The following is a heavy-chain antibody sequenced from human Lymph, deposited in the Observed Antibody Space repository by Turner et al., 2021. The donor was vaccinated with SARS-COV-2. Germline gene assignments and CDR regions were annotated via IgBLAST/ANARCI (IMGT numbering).Heavy chain of an antibody. CDR1: GGTFSSYA. V-gene: IGHV1-69*10. Sequence: QFQLLQSGAEVKKPGSSVKVSCKASGGTFSSYAITWVRQAPGQGLEWMGGIIPILAIANYAQKFQGRVTITADKSTSTAYMELSSLRSEDTAVYYCARDSPYCSSTSCYDPWGQGTLVTVSS. CDR2: IIPILAIA. D-gene: IGHD2-2*01. CDR3: ARDSPYCSSTSCYDP. J-gene: IGHJ5*02.